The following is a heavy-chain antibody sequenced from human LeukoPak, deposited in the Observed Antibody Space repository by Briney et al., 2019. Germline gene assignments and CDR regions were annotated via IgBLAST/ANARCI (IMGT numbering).Heavy chain of an antibody. CDR3: ARLHGDYVAGGYFDL. D-gene: IGHD4-17*01. CDR1: GFAFSDYY. J-gene: IGHJ2*01. CDR2: ISSRSNYA. Sequence: PGGSLRLSCAASGFAFSDYYMNWVRQAPGKGLEWVSYISSRSNYANYGEPVKGRFNLSRDDAKNSLYLQMNSLRAEDTAVYYCARLHGDYVAGGYFDLWGRGTLVTVSS. V-gene: IGHV3-11*03.